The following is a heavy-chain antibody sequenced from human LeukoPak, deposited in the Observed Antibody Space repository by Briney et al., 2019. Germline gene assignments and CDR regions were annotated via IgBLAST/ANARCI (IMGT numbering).Heavy chain of an antibody. Sequence: GGSLRLSCAASGFTVSSNYMSWVRQAPGKGLEWVSVIYSGGSTYYADSVKGRFTISRDNSKNTLYLQMNSLRAEDTAVYYCAKGYCSSTSCYRLEYFDYWGQGTLVTVSS. CDR3: AKGYCSSTSCYRLEYFDY. V-gene: IGHV3-66*01. J-gene: IGHJ4*02. CDR2: IYSGGST. D-gene: IGHD2-2*02. CDR1: GFTVSSNY.